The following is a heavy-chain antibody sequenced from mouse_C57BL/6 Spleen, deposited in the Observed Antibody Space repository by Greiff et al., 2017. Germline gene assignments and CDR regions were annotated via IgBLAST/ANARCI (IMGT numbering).Heavy chain of an antibody. CDR1: GYTFTSYW. J-gene: IGHJ4*01. CDR3: ARSWGSTTVPLMDY. CDR2: IYPGSGST. V-gene: IGHV1-55*01. D-gene: IGHD1-1*01. Sequence: QVQLQQPGAELVKPGASVKMSCKASGYTFTSYWITWVKQRPGQGLEWIGDIYPGSGSTNYNEKFKSQATLTVDTSSSTAYMQLSRLTSEVSAVDYCARSWGSTTVPLMDYWGQGTSVTVSS.